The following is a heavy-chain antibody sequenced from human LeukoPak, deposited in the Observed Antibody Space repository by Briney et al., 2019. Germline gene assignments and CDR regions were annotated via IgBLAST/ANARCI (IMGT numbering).Heavy chain of an antibody. CDR2: ISGSGGST. D-gene: IGHD5-18*01. Sequence: GGSLRLSCAASGFTFSSYAMSWVRQAPGKGLEWVSAISGSGGSTYYADSAKGRFTISRDNSKNTLYLQMNSLRAEDTAVYYCAKGSGYSYGYYFDYWGQGTLVTVSS. CDR1: GFTFSSYA. CDR3: AKGSGYSYGYYFDY. V-gene: IGHV3-23*01. J-gene: IGHJ4*02.